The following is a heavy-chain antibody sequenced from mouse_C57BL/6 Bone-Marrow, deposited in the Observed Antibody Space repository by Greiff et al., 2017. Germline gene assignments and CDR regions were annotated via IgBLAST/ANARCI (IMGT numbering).Heavy chain of an antibody. V-gene: IGHV3-6*01. D-gene: IGHD2-1*01. J-gene: IGHJ3*01. Sequence: EVKLVESGPGLVKPSQSLSLTCSVTGYSITSGYYWNWIRQFPGNKLEWMGYISYDGSNNYNPSLKNRISITRDTSKNQFFLKLNSVTTEDTDTYYCARERGFYDGNGWFAYWGQGTLVTVSA. CDR3: ARERGFYDGNGWFAY. CDR1: GYSITSGYY. CDR2: ISYDGSN.